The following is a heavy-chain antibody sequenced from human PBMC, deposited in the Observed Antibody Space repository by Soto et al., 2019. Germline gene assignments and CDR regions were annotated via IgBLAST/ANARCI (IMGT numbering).Heavy chain of an antibody. V-gene: IGHV4-4*09. CDR1: GDSVRNQY. D-gene: IGHD3-16*01. CDR3: ARTLDYGHMDV. CDR2: IYRSGST. J-gene: IGHJ6*03. Sequence: QVQMQESGPGLVKPSETLSLTCTVPGDSVRNQYWRWIRQPPGRGLEWIGYIYRSGSTKYNPSLKGRLTISVDTSKNQFSLKLSSVTAADTAVYDCARTLDYGHMDVWGKGTTVPVSS.